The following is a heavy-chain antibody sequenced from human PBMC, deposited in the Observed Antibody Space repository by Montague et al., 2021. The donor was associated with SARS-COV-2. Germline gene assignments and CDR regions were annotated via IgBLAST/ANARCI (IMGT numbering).Heavy chain of an antibody. Sequence: SLRLSGAVSGFXFNNYGMSWVRQAPGKGLDWVSAVSGDCDSPYYSDSLXVLFTISRDNSKNTLYLQMNSLRAEDTAVYYCAKCLRFSGFDGNYFDSWGQGTLVTVSS. CDR3: AKCLRFSGFDGNYFDS. J-gene: IGHJ4*02. D-gene: IGHD5-12*01. CDR1: GFXFNNYG. V-gene: IGHV3-23*01. CDR2: VSGDCDSP.